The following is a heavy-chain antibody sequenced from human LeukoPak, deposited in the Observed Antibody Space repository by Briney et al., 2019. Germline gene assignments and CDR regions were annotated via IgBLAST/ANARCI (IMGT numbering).Heavy chain of an antibody. CDR1: GFAFNSYS. D-gene: IGHD3-22*01. Sequence: GGSLRLSCAASGFAFNSYSMNWVRQAPGKGLEWVSYISYSGNGIYYADSVKGRFTISRDNAKNSLFLQMNSLRAEDTAVYYCVKDSGYYDTSGKGWFDFWGQGTLVTVSS. V-gene: IGHV3-48*04. CDR3: VKDSGYYDTSGKGWFDF. J-gene: IGHJ5*01. CDR2: ISYSGNGI.